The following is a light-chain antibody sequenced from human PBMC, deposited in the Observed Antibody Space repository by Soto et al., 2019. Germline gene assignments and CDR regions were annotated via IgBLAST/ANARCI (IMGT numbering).Light chain of an antibody. V-gene: IGLV1-44*01. CDR3: AAWDDSLKAVV. Sequence: QSVLTQPPSASGTPGQRVTISCSGSSSNIGIHTVHWYQQLPGTAPKLLIYSNNQRPSGVPDRFSGSKSGTSASLAISGLQSEDEADYYCAAWDDSLKAVVFGGGTKLTVL. J-gene: IGLJ2*01. CDR1: SSNIGIHT. CDR2: SNN.